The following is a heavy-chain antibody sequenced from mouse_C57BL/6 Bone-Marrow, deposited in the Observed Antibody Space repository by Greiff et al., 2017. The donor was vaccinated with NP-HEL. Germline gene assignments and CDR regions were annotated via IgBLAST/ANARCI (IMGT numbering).Heavy chain of an antibody. CDR3: ARRDAMDY. Sequence: EVQRVESGGGLVKPGGSLKLSCAASGFTFSSYTMSWVRQTPEKRLEWVATISGGGGNTYYPDSVKGRFTISRDNAKNTRYLQMSRLRSEDTALYYCARRDAMDYWGQGTSVTVSS. CDR2: ISGGGGNT. V-gene: IGHV5-9*01. J-gene: IGHJ4*01. CDR1: GFTFSSYT.